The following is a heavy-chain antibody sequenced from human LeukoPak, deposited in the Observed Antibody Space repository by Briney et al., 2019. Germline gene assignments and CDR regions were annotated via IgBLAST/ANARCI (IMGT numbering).Heavy chain of an antibody. CDR2: IHANPKTI. J-gene: IGHJ2*01. D-gene: IGHD6-13*01. CDR1: GFTFRDYQ. CDR3: AREGTRESSSITSRSYWYFDL. Sequence: PGGSLRLSCEGSGFTFRDYQMSWIRQAPGKGLEWISYIHANPKTIYYADSAKGRFTISRDNAKNSLYLQMNSLRAEDTAVYYCAREGTRESSSITSRSYWYFDLWGRGTLVTVSS. V-gene: IGHV3-11*04.